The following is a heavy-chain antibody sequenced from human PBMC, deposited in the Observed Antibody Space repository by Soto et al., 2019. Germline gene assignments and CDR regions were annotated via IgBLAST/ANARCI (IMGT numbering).Heavy chain of an antibody. CDR2: IYYSGST. J-gene: IGHJ3*02. D-gene: IGHD1-26*01. CDR1: GGSISSCY. V-gene: IGHV4-59*01. CDR3: ARDRGGYSGSYSDAFDI. Sequence: PSETLSLTCTVSGGSISSCYWSWIRQPPGKGLEWIGYIYYSGSTNYNPSLKSRVTISVDTSKNQFSLKLSSVTAADTAVYYCARDRGGYSGSYSDAFDIWGQGTMVTVS.